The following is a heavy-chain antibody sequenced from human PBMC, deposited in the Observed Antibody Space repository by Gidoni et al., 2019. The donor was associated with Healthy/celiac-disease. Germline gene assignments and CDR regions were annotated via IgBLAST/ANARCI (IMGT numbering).Heavy chain of an antibody. CDR2: IYYSGST. V-gene: IGHV4-61*01. CDR3: ASFPPPYYGDRTAPNNWFDP. D-gene: IGHD4-17*01. J-gene: IGHJ5*02. CDR1: GGSVSSGRYH. Sequence: QVQLQESGPGLAKPSETQATTRTVSGGSVSSGRYHWSWIRQPPGKGLDWIGYIYYSGSTNYNPSLKSRVTISVDTSKNQFSLKLSSVTAADTAVYYCASFPPPYYGDRTAPNNWFDPWGQGTLVTVSS.